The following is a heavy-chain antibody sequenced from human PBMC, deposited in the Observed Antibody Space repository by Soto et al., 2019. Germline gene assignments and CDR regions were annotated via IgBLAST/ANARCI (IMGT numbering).Heavy chain of an antibody. CDR2: ISSSSSTI. CDR3: AGEGVGAIFTHYYYYGMDV. CDR1: GFTFSSYS. D-gene: IGHD1-26*01. J-gene: IGHJ6*02. Sequence: GGSLRLSCAASGFTFSSYSMNWVRQAPGKGLEWVSYISSSSSTIYYAESVKGRFTISRDNAKNSLYLQMNSLRDEDTAVYYCAGEGVGAIFTHYYYYGMDVWGQWTTVTVSS. V-gene: IGHV3-48*02.